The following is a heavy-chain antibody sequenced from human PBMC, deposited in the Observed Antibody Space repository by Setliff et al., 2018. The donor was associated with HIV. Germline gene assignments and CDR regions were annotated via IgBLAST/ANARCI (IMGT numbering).Heavy chain of an antibody. Sequence: PSETLSLTCSVYGTSFSDHYWSWVRQTPGKGLEWIGEMNQSGTTNYNPSLKSRISMSVDTSKNQFSLELTSLTAADTAVYYCATRPRIAARPFDYWGQGMLVTVSS. CDR3: ATRPRIAARPFDY. J-gene: IGHJ4*02. CDR2: MNQSGTT. D-gene: IGHD6-6*01. V-gene: IGHV4-34*09. CDR1: GTSFSDHY.